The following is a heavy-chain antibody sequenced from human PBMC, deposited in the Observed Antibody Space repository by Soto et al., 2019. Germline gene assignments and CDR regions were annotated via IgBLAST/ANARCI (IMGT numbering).Heavy chain of an antibody. V-gene: IGHV1-18*01. D-gene: IGHD2-2*01. CDR1: GYTFTSYG. CDR2: ISGYNGNT. Sequence: QVRLVQSAAEVKKPGASVKVSCKASGYTFTSYGISWVRQAPGQGLEWMGWISGYNGNTNLARRLQGRVTMATDTPTSTAVMELRSLRSNDTAVYSCARTAYSSITTCSFPSRFHIRGYYYYYGMDVWGQGTTVTVSS. CDR3: ARTAYSSITTCSFPSRFHIRGYYYYYGMDV. J-gene: IGHJ6*02.